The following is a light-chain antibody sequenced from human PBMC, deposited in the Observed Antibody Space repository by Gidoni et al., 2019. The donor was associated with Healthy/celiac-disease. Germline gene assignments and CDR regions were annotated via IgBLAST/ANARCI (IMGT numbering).Light chain of an antibody. CDR1: KLGDKY. CDR3: QAWDSSTYV. J-gene: IGLJ1*01. Sequence: SYELTQPPSLSVSPGQTASITCSGDKLGDKYACWYQQKPGQSPVLVIYQDSKRPSGIPERFSGSSSGNTATLTISGTQAMDEADYYCQAWDSSTYVFGTGTKVTVL. CDR2: QDS. V-gene: IGLV3-1*01.